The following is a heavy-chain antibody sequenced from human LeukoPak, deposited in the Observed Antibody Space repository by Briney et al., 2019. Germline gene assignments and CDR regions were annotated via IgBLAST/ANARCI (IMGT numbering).Heavy chain of an antibody. Sequence: PSETLSLTCTVSGGSISSDYWSWIRQPPGKGLEWIGYIYYSGSTNYNPSLKSRVTISVDTSKNQFSLKLSSVTAADTAVYYCAKQAYCSGTSCSPFDYWGQGTLVTASS. J-gene: IGHJ4*02. V-gene: IGHV4-59*08. CDR3: AKQAYCSGTSCSPFDY. CDR2: IYYSGST. D-gene: IGHD2-2*01. CDR1: GGSISSDY.